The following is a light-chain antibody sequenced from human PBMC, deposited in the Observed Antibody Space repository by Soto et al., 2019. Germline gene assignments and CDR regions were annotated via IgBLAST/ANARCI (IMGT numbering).Light chain of an antibody. CDR2: DAS. CDR1: QSVSSY. J-gene: IGKJ1*01. CDR3: QQRSKWPPPWT. Sequence: EIVLTQSPATLSLSPGERATLSCRASQSVSSYLAWYQQKPGQAPRLLIYDASNRATGIPARFSGSGSGTDFTLTISSLEPEDFAVYYCQQRSKWPPPWTFGQGTKV. V-gene: IGKV3-11*01.